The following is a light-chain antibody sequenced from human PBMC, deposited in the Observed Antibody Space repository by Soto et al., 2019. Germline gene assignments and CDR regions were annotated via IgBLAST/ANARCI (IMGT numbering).Light chain of an antibody. CDR2: GAS. J-gene: IGKJ3*01. Sequence: EIVLTQSPGTLSLSPGERGTLSCRASQHIASSYLAWYQQKRGQPPRLLIYGASTRASGIPDRFSGSGSGTDFNLTISRLEPEDFAVYYCQLYGGSPIFSFGPGTKVDIK. CDR1: QHIASSY. CDR3: QLYGGSPIFS. V-gene: IGKV3-20*01.